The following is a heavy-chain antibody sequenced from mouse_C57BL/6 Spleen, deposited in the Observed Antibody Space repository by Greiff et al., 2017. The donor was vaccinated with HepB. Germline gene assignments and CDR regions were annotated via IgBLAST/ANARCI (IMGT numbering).Heavy chain of an antibody. Sequence: EVKLVESGGGLVKPGGSLKLSCAASGFTFSSYAMSWVRQTPEKRLEWVATISDGGSYTYYPDNVKGRFTISRDNAMNNLYLQMSHLKSEDTAMYYCARVDGLRRAWFAYWGQGTLVTVSA. CDR1: GFTFSSYA. D-gene: IGHD2-2*01. J-gene: IGHJ3*01. V-gene: IGHV5-4*03. CDR3: ARVDGLRRAWFAY. CDR2: ISDGGSYT.